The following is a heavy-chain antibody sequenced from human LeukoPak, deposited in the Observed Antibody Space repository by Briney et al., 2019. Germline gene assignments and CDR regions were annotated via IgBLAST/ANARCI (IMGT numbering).Heavy chain of an antibody. Sequence: SRTLSLTCTVSGGSISSGNYYWSWIRQPAGKGLEWIGRIYSSGSTNYNPSLKSRVTISEDTSKNQFSLKLTSVTAADTALYYCARERYQYSYGYDYWGQGTLVTVSS. D-gene: IGHD5-18*01. J-gene: IGHJ4*02. V-gene: IGHV4-61*02. CDR2: IYSSGST. CDR1: GGSISSGNYY. CDR3: ARERYQYSYGYDY.